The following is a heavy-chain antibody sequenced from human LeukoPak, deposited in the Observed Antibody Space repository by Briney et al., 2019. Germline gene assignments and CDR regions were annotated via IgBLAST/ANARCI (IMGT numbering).Heavy chain of an antibody. CDR3: ARVGYDFWSGYYGSDY. V-gene: IGHV1-8*03. Sequence: ASVKVSCKASGYTFTSYDINWVRQVPGQGLEWMGWMNPNSGNAGYAQKFQCRVTITRSTSISTAYMELSSLRSEDTAVYYCARVGYDFWSGYYGSDYWGQGTLVTVSS. J-gene: IGHJ4*02. CDR1: GYTFTSYD. D-gene: IGHD3-3*01. CDR2: MNPNSGNA.